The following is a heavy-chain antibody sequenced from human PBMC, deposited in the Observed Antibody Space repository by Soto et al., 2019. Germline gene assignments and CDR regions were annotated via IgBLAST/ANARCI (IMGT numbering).Heavy chain of an antibody. D-gene: IGHD2-2*01. J-gene: IGHJ6*02. CDR1: GGTFSSYA. CDR2: IIHISGTA. CDR3: ARSQGSSTSLESYYDYYCGMDV. Sequence: QVQLVQSGAEVKKPGSSVKVSCKAPGGTFSSYAIRWVRQAPGQGLEWMGGIIHISGTASYAQKFQGRVTITADECTSTDYMELSSLRSEGTAVYYCARSQGSSTSLESYYDYYCGMDVWGQGSTFTVSS. V-gene: IGHV1-69*01.